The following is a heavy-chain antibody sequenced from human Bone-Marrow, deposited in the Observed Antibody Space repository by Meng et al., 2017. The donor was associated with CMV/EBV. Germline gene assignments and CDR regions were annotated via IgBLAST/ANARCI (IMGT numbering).Heavy chain of an antibody. J-gene: IGHJ6*02. D-gene: IGHD1-1*01. CDR2: IYHSGST. CDR1: GYSISSGYY. Sequence: SETLSLPCTVSGYSISSGYYWGWIRQPPGKGLEWIGSIYHSGSTYYNSSLKSRVAISVDMSKNQSTLRLRSVTAADTAVYSCARIFPSDNYRYTMDVWGQGNTVTFSS. V-gene: IGHV4-38-2*02. CDR3: ARIFPSDNYRYTMDV.